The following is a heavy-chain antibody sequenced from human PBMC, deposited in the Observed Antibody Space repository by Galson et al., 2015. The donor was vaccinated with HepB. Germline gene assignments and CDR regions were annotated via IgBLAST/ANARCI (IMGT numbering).Heavy chain of an antibody. CDR1: GGSISSYY. CDR2: IYYSGST. D-gene: IGHD4-17*01. V-gene: IGHV4-59*01. Sequence: LSLTCTVSGGSISSYYWSWIRQPPGKGLEWIGYIYYSGSTNYNPSLKSRVTISVDTSKNQFSLKLSSVTAADTAVYYCARASAYGDYLVDYWGQGTLVTVSS. CDR3: ARASAYGDYLVDY. J-gene: IGHJ4*02.